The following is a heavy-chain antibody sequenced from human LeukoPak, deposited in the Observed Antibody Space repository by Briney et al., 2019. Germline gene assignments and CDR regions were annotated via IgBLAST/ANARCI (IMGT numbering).Heavy chain of an antibody. CDR2: INHSGNT. Sequence: SETLSLTCAVYGGSFSGYYWSWIRQAPGKGLEWIGEINHSGNTNYNPPLKSRVTISVDTSKNHFSLKLSSVTAADTAVYYCVTEPGYCTGGRCYGGWFDPWGQGTLVTVSS. CDR1: GGSFSGYY. J-gene: IGHJ5*02. D-gene: IGHD2-15*01. V-gene: IGHV4-34*01. CDR3: VTEPGYCTGGRCYGGWFDP.